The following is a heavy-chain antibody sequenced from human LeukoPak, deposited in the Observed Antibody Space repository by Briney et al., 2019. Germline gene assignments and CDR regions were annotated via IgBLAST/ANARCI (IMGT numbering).Heavy chain of an antibody. J-gene: IGHJ4*02. D-gene: IGHD6-19*01. CDR3: ASLAVAGLSEGY. CDR2: IYHSGTT. Sequence: SETLSLTCAVSGGSIISSSYNWGWIRQPPGKGLEWIGTIYHSGTTYYNPSLKSRVTISVDTSKNQFFLKLSSVTAADTAVYYCASLAVAGLSEGYWGQGTLVIVSS. CDR1: GGSIISSSYN. V-gene: IGHV4-39*01.